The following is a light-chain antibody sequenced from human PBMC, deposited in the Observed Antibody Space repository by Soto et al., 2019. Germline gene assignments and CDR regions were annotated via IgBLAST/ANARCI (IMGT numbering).Light chain of an antibody. Sequence: QSVLTQPPSVSGAPGQRVTISCTGSSSNIGAGYDVHWYQQLPGTAPKLLIYGNSNRPSGVPDRFSGSKSGTSASLASTGLQAEYEADYYCQSYDSSLGVVFGGGTKVTVL. CDR2: GNS. V-gene: IGLV1-40*01. J-gene: IGLJ2*01. CDR1: SSNIGAGYD. CDR3: QSYDSSLGVV.